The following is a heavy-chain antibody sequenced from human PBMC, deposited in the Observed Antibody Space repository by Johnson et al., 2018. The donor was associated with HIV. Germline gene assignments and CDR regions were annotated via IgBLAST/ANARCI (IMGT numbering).Heavy chain of an antibody. V-gene: IGHV3-74*01. CDR3: ARGVVGGWYWAFDI. Sequence: VQLVESGGGLVQPGGSLRLSCAVSGFSFSSYWMHWVRQPPGKGLVCVSRINSDGTTTTYAASVKARFTISRDNAKNTLYLQMKSLSAEDTAVYYCARGVVGGWYWAFDIWGQGTMVTVSS. CDR1: GFSFSSYW. D-gene: IGHD6-19*01. J-gene: IGHJ3*02. CDR2: INSDGTTT.